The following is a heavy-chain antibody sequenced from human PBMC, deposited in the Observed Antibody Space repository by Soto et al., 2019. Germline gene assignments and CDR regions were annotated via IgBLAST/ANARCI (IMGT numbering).Heavy chain of an antibody. V-gene: IGHV1-69*13. J-gene: IGHJ3*01. D-gene: IGHD3-10*01. CDR3: ARGRGMVGAFDL. CDR2: IIHIFGTA. CDR1: GRACSSCS. Sequence: SVKVADKRDGRACSSCSFRWLQKAAGQVLEWMRDIIHIFGTANYAQKFQGRVTITADESTSTAYMELSSLRSEDTAVYYCARGRGMVGAFDLWGQGTMVTVS.